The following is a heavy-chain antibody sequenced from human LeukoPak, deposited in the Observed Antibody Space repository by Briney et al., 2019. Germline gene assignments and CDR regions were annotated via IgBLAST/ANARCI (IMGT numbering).Heavy chain of an antibody. V-gene: IGHV3-23*01. CDR2: INNGGDVT. J-gene: IGHJ4*02. D-gene: IGHD2/OR15-2a*01. CDR3: AKVMGTYIHLYLSRPIDY. CDR1: GFTFSSYA. Sequence: HPGGSLRLSCAASGFTFSSYAMSWVRQAPGKGLEWVSSINNGGDVTYYADSVKGRFTISRDNSRNTLYLQMNSLRAEDTAVYFCAKVMGTYIHLYLSRPIDYWGQGTLVTVSS.